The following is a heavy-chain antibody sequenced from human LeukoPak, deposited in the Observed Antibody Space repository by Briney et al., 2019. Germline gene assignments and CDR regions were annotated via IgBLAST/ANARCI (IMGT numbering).Heavy chain of an antibody. Sequence: SETLSLTCTVSGGSISSYYWSWIRQPPGKGLEWIGYIYYSGSTNYNPSLKSRVTISVDTSKNQFSLKLSSVTAADTAVYYCATLTGTTMSFDYWGQGTLVTVSS. CDR3: ATLTGTTMSFDY. D-gene: IGHD3-10*02. CDR2: IYYSGST. V-gene: IGHV4-59*01. CDR1: GGSISSYY. J-gene: IGHJ4*02.